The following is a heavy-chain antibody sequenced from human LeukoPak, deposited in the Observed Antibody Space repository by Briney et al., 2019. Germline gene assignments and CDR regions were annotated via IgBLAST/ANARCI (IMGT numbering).Heavy chain of an antibody. Sequence: GGSLRLSCAASGFTFNTYTMHWVSQAPGKGLEWVAFIRYDGSNKYYADSVKGRFTISRDNSKNTLYLQMNSLRAEDTAVYYCAKDLYGSGSDWGQGTLVTVSS. CDR2: IRYDGSNK. CDR1: GFTFNTYT. CDR3: AKDLYGSGSD. J-gene: IGHJ4*02. D-gene: IGHD3-10*01. V-gene: IGHV3-30*02.